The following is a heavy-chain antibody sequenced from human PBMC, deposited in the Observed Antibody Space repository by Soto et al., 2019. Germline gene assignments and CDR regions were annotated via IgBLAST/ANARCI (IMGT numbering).Heavy chain of an antibody. CDR2: IYHSGST. Sequence: QLQLQESCSGLLKPSQTLSLTCAVSGGSISSGGYSWSWIRQPPGKGLEWIGYIYHSGSTYYNPSLKSRVTISVDRSKNQFSLKLSSVTAADTAVYYCAAGGGLPRYYWGQGTLVTVSS. CDR3: AAGGGLPRYY. J-gene: IGHJ4*02. CDR1: GGSISSGGYS. D-gene: IGHD5-12*01. V-gene: IGHV4-30-2*01.